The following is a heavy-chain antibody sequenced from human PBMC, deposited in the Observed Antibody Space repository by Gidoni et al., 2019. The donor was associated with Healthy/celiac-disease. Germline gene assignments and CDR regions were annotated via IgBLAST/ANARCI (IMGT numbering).Heavy chain of an antibody. Sequence: QVQLVESGGGVVQPGRSLRLSCEASGFTFSSYGMHWLRQAPGKGLEWVAVIWYDGSNKYYADSVNGRFTISRDNSKNTLYLQMNSLRAEDTAVYYCARDKGWLSRYYFDYWGQGTLVTVSS. V-gene: IGHV3-33*01. CDR3: ARDKGWLSRYYFDY. D-gene: IGHD6-19*01. J-gene: IGHJ4*02. CDR2: IWYDGSNK. CDR1: GFTFSSYG.